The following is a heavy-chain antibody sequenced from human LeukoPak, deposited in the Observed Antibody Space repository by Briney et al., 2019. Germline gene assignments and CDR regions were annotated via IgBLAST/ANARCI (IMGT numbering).Heavy chain of an antibody. Sequence: AGGSLRLSCAASGFTFRSYWMHWVRQAPGKGLVWVSRINSDGSSTSYADSVKGRFTISRDNAKNTLYLQMNSLRAEDTAVYYCARVPNSSSLQGSYYYGMDVWGQGTTVTVSS. CDR1: GFTFRSYW. V-gene: IGHV3-74*01. CDR3: ARVPNSSSLQGSYYYGMDV. D-gene: IGHD6-13*01. J-gene: IGHJ6*02. CDR2: INSDGSST.